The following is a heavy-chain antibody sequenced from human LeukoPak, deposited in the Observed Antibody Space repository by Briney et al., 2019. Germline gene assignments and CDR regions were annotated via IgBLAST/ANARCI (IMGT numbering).Heavy chain of an antibody. V-gene: IGHV1-69*05. Sequence: ASVKVSCKASGGTFISYAISWVRQAPGQGLEWMGGIIPIFGTANYAQKFQGRVTITTDESTSTAYMELSSLRSEDTAVYYCARHGLRDAFDIWGQGTMVTVSS. CDR2: IIPIFGTA. J-gene: IGHJ3*02. CDR3: ARHGLRDAFDI. CDR1: GGTFISYA.